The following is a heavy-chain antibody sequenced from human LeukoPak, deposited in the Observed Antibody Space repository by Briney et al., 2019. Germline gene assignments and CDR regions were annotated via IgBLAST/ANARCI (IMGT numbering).Heavy chain of an antibody. J-gene: IGHJ4*02. V-gene: IGHV1-2*02. CDR2: INPNSGGT. CDR3: ARSEIPLAYYY. CDR1: GYTFTHYY. D-gene: IGHD6-19*01. Sequence: GASVKVSCKASGYTFTHYYMHWVRPAPGQELEWMGWINPNSGGTKYAQKFQGRVIMTRDTSISTAYMDLSSLRSDDTAVYYCARSEIPLAYYYWGQGTLVTVSS.